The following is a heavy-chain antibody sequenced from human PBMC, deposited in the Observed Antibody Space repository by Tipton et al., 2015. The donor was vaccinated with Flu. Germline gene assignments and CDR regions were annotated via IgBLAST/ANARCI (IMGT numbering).Heavy chain of an antibody. CDR1: GFTFSRYA. V-gene: IGHV3-23*01. CDR2: IRGSAGRGAGT. CDR3: AKVIPELVTGLAH. J-gene: IGHJ4*02. D-gene: IGHD3-9*01. Sequence: SLRLSCTASGFTFSRYAMSWVRQAPGKGLEWVSNIRGSAGRGAGTYYADSVKGRFSISRDNSKNTLYLQMNSLRAEDTAIYYCAKVIPELVTGLAHWGQGTLVTVSS.